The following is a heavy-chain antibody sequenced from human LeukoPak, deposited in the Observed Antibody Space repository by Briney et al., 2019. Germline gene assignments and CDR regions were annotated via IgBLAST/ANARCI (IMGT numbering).Heavy chain of an antibody. V-gene: IGHV1-18*01. J-gene: IGHJ6*03. CDR2: ISAYNGNT. D-gene: IGHD3-10*01. CDR3: ARDTRDYYGSGSQVAVMDV. Sequence: ASVKVSCKASGYTFTSYGISWVRQAPGQGLEWMGWISAYNGNTNYAQKLQGRVTMTTDTSTSTAYMELRSLRSDDTAVYYCARDTRDYYGSGSQVAVMDVWGKGTTVTVSS. CDR1: GYTFTSYG.